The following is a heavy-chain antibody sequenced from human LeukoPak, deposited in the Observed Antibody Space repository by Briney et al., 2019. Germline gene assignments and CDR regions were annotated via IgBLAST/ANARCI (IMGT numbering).Heavy chain of an antibody. CDR3: ARAGGYGLIDY. Sequence: SETLSLTCTVSGGSISSYYWTWIRQPPGKGLEWIGYIYYTGNTNYNPSLKSRVTISLDTSKNQFSLKVGSMTAADTAVYYCARAGGYGLIDYWGQGTMVTVSS. J-gene: IGHJ4*02. CDR1: GGSISSYY. V-gene: IGHV4-59*12. D-gene: IGHD5-18*01. CDR2: IYYTGNT.